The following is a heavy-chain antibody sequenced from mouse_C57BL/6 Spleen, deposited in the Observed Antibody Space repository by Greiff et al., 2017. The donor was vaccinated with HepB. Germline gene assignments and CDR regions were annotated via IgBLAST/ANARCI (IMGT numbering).Heavy chain of an antibody. J-gene: IGHJ4*01. CDR1: GYTFTSYW. D-gene: IGHD2-2*01. CDR3: ARSSGYGYAMDY. CDR2: INPSNGGT. V-gene: IGHV1-53*01. Sequence: QVQLQQSGTELVKPGASVKLSCKASGYTFTSYWMHWVKQRPGQGLEWIGNINPSNGGTNYNEKFKSKATLTVDKSSSTAYMQLSSLTSEDSAVYYCARSSGYGYAMDYWGQGTSVTVSS.